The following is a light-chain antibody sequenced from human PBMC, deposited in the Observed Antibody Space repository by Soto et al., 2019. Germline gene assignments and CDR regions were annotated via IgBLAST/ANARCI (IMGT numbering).Light chain of an antibody. V-gene: IGKV3-20*01. CDR1: QSVSINY. Sequence: EIVLTQSPGTLSLSPGEKATLSCRASQSVSINYLAWYQQKPGQAPRPLIYGASSRAIGIPDRFSGSGSGTDFSLTISRLEPEDFAVYYCQQYGDLPWTFGQGTKVEIK. CDR2: GAS. CDR3: QQYGDLPWT. J-gene: IGKJ1*01.